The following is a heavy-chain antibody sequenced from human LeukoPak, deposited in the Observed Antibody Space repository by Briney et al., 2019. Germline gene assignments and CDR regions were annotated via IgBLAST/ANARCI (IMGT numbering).Heavy chain of an antibody. D-gene: IGHD1-26*01. CDR3: AKGGGSLDY. CDR1: GDSVSSNSAG. V-gene: IGHV6-1*01. CDR2: TYYRSKWYN. Sequence: RSQTLSLTCAISGDSVSSNSAGWSWIRQSPSRGLEWLGRTYYRSKWYNDYAVSVKGRITINPDTSKNQFPLQLNSVTPEDTAVYYCAKGGGSLDYWGRGTLVTVSS. J-gene: IGHJ4*02.